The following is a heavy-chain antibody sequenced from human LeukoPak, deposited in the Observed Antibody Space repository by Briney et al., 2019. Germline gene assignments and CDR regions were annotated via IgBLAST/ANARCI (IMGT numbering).Heavy chain of an antibody. CDR2: ISGSGGNT. CDR1: GFTFSNYG. Sequence: GGSLRLSCAASGFTFSNYGMSWVRQAPGKGLEWVSTISGSGGNTYYADSVKGRFTISRDNAKNSLYLQMNSLRAEDTAVYYCARTPSGAVAGTFDYWGQGTLVTVSS. D-gene: IGHD6-19*01. V-gene: IGHV3-23*01. CDR3: ARTPSGAVAGTFDY. J-gene: IGHJ4*02.